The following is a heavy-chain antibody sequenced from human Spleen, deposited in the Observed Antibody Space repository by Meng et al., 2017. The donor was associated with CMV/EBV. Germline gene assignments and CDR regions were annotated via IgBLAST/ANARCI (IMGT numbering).Heavy chain of an antibody. D-gene: IGHD3-9*01. CDR3: ARDLPFDWLSGMDV. Sequence: SLKISCTASGFTFDDFAMHWVRQTPGEGLEWVSGISGNTGFIGYADSVKGRFTISRDNSKNTLYLQMNSLRAEDTAVYCCARDLPFDWLSGMDVWGQGTTVTVSS. J-gene: IGHJ6*02. V-gene: IGHV3-9*01. CDR2: ISGNTGFI. CDR1: GFTFDDFA.